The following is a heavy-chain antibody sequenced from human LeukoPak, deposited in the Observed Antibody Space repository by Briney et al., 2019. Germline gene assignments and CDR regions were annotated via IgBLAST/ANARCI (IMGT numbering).Heavy chain of an antibody. V-gene: IGHV3-30*18. Sequence: GGSLRLSCAASGFTVSDNYMTWVRQAPGKGLEWVAVISHDGSNIHYGDSVKGRFTISRDNSKNTLYLQMNSLRVEDTAVYYCAKDPYRVVVATGNYLDPWGQGTLVTVSA. CDR3: AKDPYRVVVATGNYLDP. CDR2: ISHDGSNI. CDR1: GFTVSDNY. D-gene: IGHD2-21*01. J-gene: IGHJ5*02.